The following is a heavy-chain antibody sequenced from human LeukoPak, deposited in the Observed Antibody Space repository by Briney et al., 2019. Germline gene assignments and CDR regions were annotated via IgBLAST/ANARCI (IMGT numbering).Heavy chain of an antibody. CDR3: ARALWSAKDAFDI. V-gene: IGHV1-2*02. J-gene: IGHJ3*02. CDR2: INPNSGGT. Sequence: ASVKVSCKASGYTFTCYYMHWVRQAPGQGLEWMGWINPNSGGTNYAQKFQGRVTMTRDTSISTAYMELSRLRSDDTAVYYCARALWSAKDAFDIWGQGTMVTVSS. D-gene: IGHD3-10*01. CDR1: GYTFTCYY.